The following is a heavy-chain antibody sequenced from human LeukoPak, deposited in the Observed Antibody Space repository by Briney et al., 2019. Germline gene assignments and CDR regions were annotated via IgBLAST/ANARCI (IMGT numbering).Heavy chain of an antibody. J-gene: IGHJ4*02. Sequence: GGSLRLSCAASGLTFSSYAMRWVRQAPGKGLEWGSAISGSGGSTYYAVSVKGRFTSSRDNSKDTLYLQRNSLRAEDTAVYYCARRNIAAAALDYWGQGTLVTVFS. D-gene: IGHD6-13*01. CDR1: GLTFSSYA. CDR3: ARRNIAAAALDY. V-gene: IGHV3-23*01. CDR2: ISGSGGST.